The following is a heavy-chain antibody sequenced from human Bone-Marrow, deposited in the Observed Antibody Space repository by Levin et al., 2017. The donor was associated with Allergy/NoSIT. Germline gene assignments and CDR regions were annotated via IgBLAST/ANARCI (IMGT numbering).Heavy chain of an antibody. CDR1: GYTFTTYA. D-gene: IGHD4-17*01. CDR2: INTNTGNP. Sequence: GESLKISCKASGYTFTTYAMNWVRQAPGQGLEWMGWINTNTGNPTYAQGFTGRFVFSLDTSVSTAYLQISSLKAEDTAVYYCARDGDYGDYSGYYYGMDVWGQGTTVIVSS. V-gene: IGHV7-4-1*02. CDR3: ARDGDYGDYSGYYYGMDV. J-gene: IGHJ6*02.